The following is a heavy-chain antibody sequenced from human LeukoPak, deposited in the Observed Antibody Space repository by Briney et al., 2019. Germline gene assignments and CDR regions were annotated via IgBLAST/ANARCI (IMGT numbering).Heavy chain of an antibody. CDR3: ARGEFGDYYYFYMDV. CDR2: ITSSNNYI. V-gene: IGHV3-21*01. D-gene: IGHD2/OR15-2a*01. J-gene: IGHJ6*03. CDR1: GFTFSSYS. Sequence: PGGSLRLSCAASGFTFSSYSMNWVRQAPGKGLEWVSSITSSNNYIYYGDSVKGRFTISRDDAKDSLFLQMNSLRAEDTATYYCARGEFGDYYYFYMDVWGKGTTVTVSS.